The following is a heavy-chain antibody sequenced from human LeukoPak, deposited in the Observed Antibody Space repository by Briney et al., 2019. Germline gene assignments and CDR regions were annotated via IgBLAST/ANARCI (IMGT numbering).Heavy chain of an antibody. CDR2: ISTSSSHT. Sequence: AGGSLRLSCAASGFTFSDHYMSWIRQAPGTGLEWVSYISTSSSHTDYADSVKGRFTISRDDAKDSLFMRMNSLRAEDTAVYYCARGHYGLDVWGQGTTVTVSS. J-gene: IGHJ6*02. V-gene: IGHV3-11*05. CDR3: ARGHYGLDV. CDR1: GFTFSDHY.